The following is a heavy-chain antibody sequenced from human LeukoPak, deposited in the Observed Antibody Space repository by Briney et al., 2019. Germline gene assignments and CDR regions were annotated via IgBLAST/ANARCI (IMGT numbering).Heavy chain of an antibody. CDR2: TYYRSKWYN. CDR3: AREEDAGYGTPFFFDY. J-gene: IGHJ4*02. D-gene: IGHD5-18*01. V-gene: IGHV6-1*01. CDR1: GDSVSSNSAA. Sequence: SQTLSLTCAISGDSVSSNSAALNWIRQSPSRGLEWLVRTYYRSKWYNDYAVSVKSRITINPDTSTNQFSLQLNSVTPEDTAVYYCAREEDAGYGTPFFFDYWGQGTLVTVSS.